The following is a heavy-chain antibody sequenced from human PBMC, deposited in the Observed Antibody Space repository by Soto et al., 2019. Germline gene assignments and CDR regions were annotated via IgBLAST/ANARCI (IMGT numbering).Heavy chain of an antibody. J-gene: IGHJ4*02. Sequence: PSETLSLTCAVSGGSISSGGYSWSWIRQPPGKGLEWIGYIYHSGSTYYNPSLKSRVTISVDRSKNQFSLKLSSVTAADTAVYYCARAQDYGDYFDYWGQGTLVTVSS. V-gene: IGHV4-30-2*01. CDR2: IYHSGST. D-gene: IGHD4-17*01. CDR1: GGSISSGGYS. CDR3: ARAQDYGDYFDY.